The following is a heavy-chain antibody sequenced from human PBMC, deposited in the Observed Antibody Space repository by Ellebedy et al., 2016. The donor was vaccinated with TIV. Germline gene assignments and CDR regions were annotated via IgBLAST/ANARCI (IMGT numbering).Heavy chain of an antibody. CDR2: SSFSGST. Sequence: MPGGSLRLSCTVSGVSISINNYFWGWIRQPPGKGLEWIGSSSFSGSTYYNPSLESRLAISRDPSKNQMSLKLSSVTAADTAVYYCARAAVRGVPTYWGQGTLVTVSS. V-gene: IGHV4-39*07. J-gene: IGHJ4*02. CDR1: GVSISINNYF. CDR3: ARAAVRGVPTY. D-gene: IGHD3-10*01.